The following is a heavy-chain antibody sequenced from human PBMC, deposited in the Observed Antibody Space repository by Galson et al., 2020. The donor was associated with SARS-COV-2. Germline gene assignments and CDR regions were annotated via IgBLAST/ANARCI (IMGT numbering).Heavy chain of an antibody. J-gene: IGHJ4*02. D-gene: IGHD1-26*01. CDR2: IWYDGRNK. CDR3: ARDSGVEWELLDY. V-gene: IGHV3-33*01. CDR1: GFTFSSYG. Sequence: TGGSLRLSCAASGFTFSSYGMHWVRQAPGKGLEWVAVIWYDGRNKYYADSVKGRFTISRDNSKNTLYLQMNSLRAEDTAVYYCARDSGVEWELLDYWGQGTLVTVSS.